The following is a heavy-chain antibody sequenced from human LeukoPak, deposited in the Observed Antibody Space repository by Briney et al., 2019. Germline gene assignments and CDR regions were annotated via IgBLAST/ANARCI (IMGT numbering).Heavy chain of an antibody. CDR3: ARAGGYSSSSWIDP. J-gene: IGHJ5*02. CDR1: GGSFSGYY. D-gene: IGHD6-6*01. Sequence: SETLSLTCAVYGGSFSGYYWSWIRQPPGKGLEWIGEINHSGSTNYNPSLKSRVTISVDTSKNQFSLKLSSVTAADTAVYYCARAGGYSSSSWIDPWGQGTLVTVSS. V-gene: IGHV4-34*01. CDR2: INHSGST.